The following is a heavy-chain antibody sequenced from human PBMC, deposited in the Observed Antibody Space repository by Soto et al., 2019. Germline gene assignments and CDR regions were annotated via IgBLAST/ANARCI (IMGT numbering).Heavy chain of an antibody. J-gene: IGHJ4*02. D-gene: IGHD6-13*01. V-gene: IGHV4-34*01. Sequence: ASETLSLTCAVYGGSFSGFYWSWIRQPPGKGLEWIGEINHSGSTSYSPSLKSRVTMSVDTSKNQFSLKLSSVTAADTAVYYCARRTVGSSWLDRPDYWGQGTLVTVPS. CDR1: GGSFSGFY. CDR2: INHSGST. CDR3: ARRTVGSSWLDRPDY.